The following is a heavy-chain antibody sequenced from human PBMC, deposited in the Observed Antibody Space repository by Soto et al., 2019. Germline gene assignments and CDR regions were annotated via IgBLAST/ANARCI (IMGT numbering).Heavy chain of an antibody. Sequence: PGESLKISCKGSGYSFTSYWIGWVRQMPGKGLEWMGRIDPSDSYTNYSPSFQGHVTISADKSINTAYLQWSSLTASDTAIYYCAKGAEQTAVRPRDFDYWGQGSQVTVSS. D-gene: IGHD6-13*01. CDR2: IDPSDSYT. J-gene: IGHJ4*02. CDR3: AKGAEQTAVRPRDFDY. CDR1: GYSFTSYW. V-gene: IGHV5-10-1*01.